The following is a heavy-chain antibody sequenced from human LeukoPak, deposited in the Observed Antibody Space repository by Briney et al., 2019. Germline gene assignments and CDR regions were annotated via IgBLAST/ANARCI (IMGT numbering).Heavy chain of an antibody. Sequence: ASVTVSCKASGYTFTSYDINWVRQATGQGLEWIGWMSPNSGNTGYAQKFQGRLTITRNTSISTAYMELSSLRSEDTAVYYCARMNYYGSGSPNWFDPWGQGTLVTVSS. CDR1: GYTFTSYD. D-gene: IGHD3-10*01. J-gene: IGHJ5*02. CDR2: MSPNSGNT. CDR3: ARMNYYGSGSPNWFDP. V-gene: IGHV1-8*03.